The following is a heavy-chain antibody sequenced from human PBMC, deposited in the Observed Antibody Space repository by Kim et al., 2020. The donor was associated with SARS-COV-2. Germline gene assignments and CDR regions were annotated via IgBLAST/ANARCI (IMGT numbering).Heavy chain of an antibody. J-gene: IGHJ4*02. D-gene: IGHD1-26*01. V-gene: IGHV3-30*03. Sequence: ADSVKGRFTISRDNSKNTLYLQMNSLRAEDTAVYYCAREAGIVRTTPFDYWGQGTLVTVSS. CDR3: AREAGIVRTTPFDY.